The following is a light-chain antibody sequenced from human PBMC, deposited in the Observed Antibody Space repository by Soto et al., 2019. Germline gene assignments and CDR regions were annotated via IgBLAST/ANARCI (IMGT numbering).Light chain of an antibody. CDR3: QQYSHGPPFT. CDR2: GAS. V-gene: IGKV3-15*01. CDR1: QSVGKY. Sequence: EIVLTQSPATLSVSPGGGATVSCRASQSVGKYLAWYQHKPGQAPRLLIYGASTRATGVPASFSGRGSGTEFTLTIGSLQSEDFAIYYCQQYSHGPPFTFGPGTKVEIK. J-gene: IGKJ3*01.